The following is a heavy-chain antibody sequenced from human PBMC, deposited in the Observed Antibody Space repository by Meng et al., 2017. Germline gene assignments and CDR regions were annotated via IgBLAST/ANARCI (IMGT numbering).Heavy chain of an antibody. D-gene: IGHD5-18*01. CDR2: IWYDGSNK. J-gene: IGHJ4*02. CDR3: VLDTAISGTDY. V-gene: IGHV3-33*08. Sequence: GESLKISCAASGFTFSSYAMSWVLQAPGKGLEWVAVIWYDGSNKYYADSVKGRFTISRDNSKNTLYLQMNSLRAEDTAVYYCVLDTAISGTDYWGQGTLVTVSS. CDR1: GFTFSSYA.